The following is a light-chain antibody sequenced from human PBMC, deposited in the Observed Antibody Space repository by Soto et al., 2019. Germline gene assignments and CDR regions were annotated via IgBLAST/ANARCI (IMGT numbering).Light chain of an antibody. Sequence: DIQMTQSPSSLSASVGDRVTITCRASQSISTFLNWYQQKPGEAPKLLIYAAASLRSGVPSRFGGSGSGADFTLTISSLQPEDFATYYCQQTYSTPPYTFGQWTKLEIK. CDR1: QSISTF. CDR2: AAA. V-gene: IGKV1-39*01. J-gene: IGKJ2*01. CDR3: QQTYSTPPYT.